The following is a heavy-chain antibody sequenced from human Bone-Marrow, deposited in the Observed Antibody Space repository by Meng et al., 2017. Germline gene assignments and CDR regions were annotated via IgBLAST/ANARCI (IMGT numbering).Heavy chain of an antibody. CDR1: GFTFITYT. D-gene: IGHD6-19*01. V-gene: IGHV3-23*01. CDR3: AKARRSSGWTENYYGMDV. J-gene: IGHJ6*02. Sequence: GESLKISCAASGFTFITYTMSWVRQVPGKGLEWVSSISDSGGRIYYAESVKGRFTISRDNSKNTLYLKMDSLRAEDTALYHCAKARRSSGWTENYYGMDVWGQGTTVTVSS. CDR2: ISDSGGRI.